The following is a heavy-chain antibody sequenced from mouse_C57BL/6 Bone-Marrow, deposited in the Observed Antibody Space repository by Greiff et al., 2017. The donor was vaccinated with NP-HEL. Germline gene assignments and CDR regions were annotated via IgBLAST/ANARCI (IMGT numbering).Heavy chain of an antibody. CDR3: TRQPHYGSSYVDAMDY. J-gene: IGHJ4*01. V-gene: IGHV1-15*01. CDR2: IDPETGGT. D-gene: IGHD1-1*01. CDR1: GYTFTDYE. Sequence: QVHVKQSGAELVRPGASVTLSCKASGYTFTDYEMHWVKQTPVHGLEWIGAIDPETGGTAYNQKFKGKAILTADKSSSTAYMELRSLTSEDSAVYYCTRQPHYGSSYVDAMDYWGQGTSVTVSS.